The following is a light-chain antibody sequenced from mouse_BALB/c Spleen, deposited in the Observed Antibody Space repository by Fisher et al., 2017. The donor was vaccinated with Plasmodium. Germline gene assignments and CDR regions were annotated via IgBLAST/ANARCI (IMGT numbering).Light chain of an antibody. CDR3: QQSNSWPLT. CDR2: YTS. V-gene: IGKV5-43*01. CDR1: QSIASN. Sequence: DIVMTQTTATLSVTPGDSVSLSCRASQSIASNLHWYQQKSHESPRLLINYTSQSISGIPSRFSGSGSGTDFTLSINNVETDDFGVYFCQQSNSWPLTFGAGTKLEL. J-gene: IGKJ5*01.